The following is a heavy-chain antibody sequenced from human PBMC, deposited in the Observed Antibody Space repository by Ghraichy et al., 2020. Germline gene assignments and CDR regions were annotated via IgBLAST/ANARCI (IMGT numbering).Heavy chain of an antibody. Sequence: GGSLRLSCAASGFSVSSNSMSWVRQAPGKGLEWVSLIYGGGSTYYTDSVKGRFTISRDNSKNTLYLQMNSLRAEDTAVYYCAKFLEWNLSWGQGTLVTVSS. J-gene: IGHJ4*01. D-gene: IGHD3-3*01. CDR1: GFSVSSNS. CDR3: AKFLEWNLS. CDR2: IYGGGST. V-gene: IGHV3-53*01.